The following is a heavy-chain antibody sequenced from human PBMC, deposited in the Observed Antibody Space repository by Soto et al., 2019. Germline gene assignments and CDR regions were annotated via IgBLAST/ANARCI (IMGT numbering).Heavy chain of an antibody. Sequence: PSETLSLTCTVSGGSVRSGSYYWSWIRQPPGKGLEWIGYIYYNGNTNYNPSLKSRVTISVDTSKSQFSLKLSSVTAADTAVYYCASALYCSGGSCSFDPWGQGTLVTVSS. V-gene: IGHV4-61*01. J-gene: IGHJ5*02. CDR2: IYYNGNT. CDR3: ASALYCSGGSCSFDP. CDR1: GGSVRSGSYY. D-gene: IGHD2-15*01.